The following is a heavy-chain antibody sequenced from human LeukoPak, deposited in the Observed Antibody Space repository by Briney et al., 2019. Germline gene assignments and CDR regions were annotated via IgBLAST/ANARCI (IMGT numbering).Heavy chain of an antibody. CDR3: ARRPGYYYAGRPNCGSMDV. V-gene: IGHV1-46*01. D-gene: IGHD3-9*01. CDR1: GYTFTIYC. CDR2: INPSGGTT. J-gene: IGHJ6*02. Sequence: ASVKVSCNSSGYTFTIYCMHCVREAPGQGLGWTVIINPSGGTTTYTQNFQGRVTMTRDTSTSTVYMELSSLSSEDTAVYYCARRPGYYYAGRPNCGSMDVWGQGTTVTVSS.